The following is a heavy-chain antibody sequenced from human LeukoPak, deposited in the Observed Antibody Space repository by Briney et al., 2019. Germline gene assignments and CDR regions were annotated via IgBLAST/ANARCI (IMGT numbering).Heavy chain of an antibody. D-gene: IGHD3-3*01. Sequence: ASVKVSCKASGYTFTGYYMHWVRQAPGQGLEWMGWINPNSGGTNYAQKFQGWVIMTRDTSISTAYMELSRLRSDDTAVYYCARDNARYYDFWSGYYTAGYYFDYWGQGTLVTVSS. J-gene: IGHJ4*02. CDR2: INPNSGGT. CDR3: ARDNARYYDFWSGYYTAGYYFDY. V-gene: IGHV1-2*04. CDR1: GYTFTGYY.